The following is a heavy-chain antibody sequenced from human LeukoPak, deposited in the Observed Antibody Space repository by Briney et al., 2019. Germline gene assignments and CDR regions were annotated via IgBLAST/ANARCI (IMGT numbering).Heavy chain of an antibody. J-gene: IGHJ6*03. Sequence: ASVKVSCKASGGTFSSYAISWVRQAPGQGLEWMGWINPNSGGTNYAQKFQGRVTMTRDTSISTAYMELSRLRSDDTAVYYCASLGYCSSTSCRAAFYYYYMDVWGKGTTVTVSS. D-gene: IGHD2-2*01. V-gene: IGHV1-2*02. CDR3: ASLGYCSSTSCRAAFYYYYMDV. CDR2: INPNSGGT. CDR1: GGTFSSYA.